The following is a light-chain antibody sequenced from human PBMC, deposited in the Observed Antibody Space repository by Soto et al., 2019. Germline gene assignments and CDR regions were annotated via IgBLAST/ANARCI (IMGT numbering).Light chain of an antibody. J-gene: IGLJ1*01. CDR2: DFT. CDR1: SADVSTSNF. V-gene: IGLV2-14*03. Sequence: QSALTQPASVSGSPGQSITISCTGLSADVSTSNFVSWYQHHPGKGPRLILYDFTHRPSGISDRFSGSKSGDTASLTISGLRAEDEADYYCASYRSGPLYVFGAGTKVTVL. CDR3: ASYRSGPLYV.